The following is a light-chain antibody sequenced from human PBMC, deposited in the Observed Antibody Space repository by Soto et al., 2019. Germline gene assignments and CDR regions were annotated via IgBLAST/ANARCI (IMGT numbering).Light chain of an antibody. CDR1: SSYVGGYNY. V-gene: IGLV2-14*03. CDR2: DVS. Sequence: QCVRTQPASGSGAPGQASTISCTGTSSYVGGYNYVSWYQHHPGKAPKVMIFDVSNRPSGVSNRFSGSKSGNTASLTISGLQPEDEADYYCSSYTTSNTRQIVFGTGTRSPS. CDR3: SSYTTSNTRQIV. J-gene: IGLJ1*01.